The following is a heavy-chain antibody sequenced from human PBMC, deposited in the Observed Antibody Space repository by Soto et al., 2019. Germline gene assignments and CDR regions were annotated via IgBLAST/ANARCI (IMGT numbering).Heavy chain of an antibody. CDR2: ISGSGGGT. Sequence: GGSLRLSCAASGFTFSSYAMSWVRQTPGKGLEWVSVISGSGGGTYYADSVKGRFTISRDKSKNTLYLQMNSLRAEDMAVYYCAKGALVRSTVPGHFDDWGQGSLVTVSS. J-gene: IGHJ4*02. D-gene: IGHD2-2*01. CDR1: GFTFSSYA. V-gene: IGHV3-23*01. CDR3: AKGALVRSTVPGHFDD.